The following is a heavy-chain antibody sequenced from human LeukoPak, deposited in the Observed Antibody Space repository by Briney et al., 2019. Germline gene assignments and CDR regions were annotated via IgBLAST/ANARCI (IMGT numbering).Heavy chain of an antibody. CDR2: IYSGGST. CDR3: ARIGLEVPAANY. Sequence: GGSLRLSCAASGFTVSSNYMSWVRQAPGKGLEWVSVIYSGGSTYYSDSVKGRFTISRDNSKNTLYLQMNSLRAEDTAVYYCARIGLEVPAANYWGQGTLVTVSS. CDR1: GFTVSSNY. J-gene: IGHJ4*02. V-gene: IGHV3-53*01. D-gene: IGHD2-2*01.